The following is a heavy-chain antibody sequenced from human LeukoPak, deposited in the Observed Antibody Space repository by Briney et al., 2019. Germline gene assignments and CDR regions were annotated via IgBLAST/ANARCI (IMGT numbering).Heavy chain of an antibody. CDR1: GGSISSYY. V-gene: IGHV4-59*01. Sequence: PSETLSLTCSVSGGSISSYYWSWIRQPPGKGLEWIGYIYYSGSTNYNPSLKSRVTISVDTSKNQFSLKLSSVTAADTAVYYCARVAGTTNTAFDYWGQGTLVTVSS. CDR3: ARVAGTTNTAFDY. CDR2: IYYSGST. D-gene: IGHD6-19*01. J-gene: IGHJ4*02.